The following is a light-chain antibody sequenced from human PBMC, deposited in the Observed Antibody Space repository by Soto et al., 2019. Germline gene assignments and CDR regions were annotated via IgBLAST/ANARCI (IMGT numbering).Light chain of an antibody. CDR1: SSNIGAGYD. Sequence: QSVLTQPPLVSGAPGQRVTISCTGSSSNIGAGYDVHWYQQFPGTAPKLLIYVNTNRPSGVPDRFSGSKSGTSASLAITGLQAEDEADYYCQTYDSSLSGVVFGEGTKLTVL. V-gene: IGLV1-40*01. CDR2: VNT. CDR3: QTYDSSLSGVV. J-gene: IGLJ2*01.